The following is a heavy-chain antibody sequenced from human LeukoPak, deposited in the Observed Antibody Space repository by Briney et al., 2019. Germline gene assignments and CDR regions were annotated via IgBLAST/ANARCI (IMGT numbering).Heavy chain of an antibody. CDR1: GFAFVNYA. CDR3: AKLAGATHLFDY. Sequence: GRSLRLSCAASGFAFVNYAMSWVRQAPGKGLEWVSAISGSGDSTYYADSVKGRFTISRDNSKNTLYLQMNSLRAEDTAVYYCAKLAGATHLFDYWGQGTLVTVSS. J-gene: IGHJ4*02. V-gene: IGHV3-23*01. D-gene: IGHD1-26*01. CDR2: ISGSGDST.